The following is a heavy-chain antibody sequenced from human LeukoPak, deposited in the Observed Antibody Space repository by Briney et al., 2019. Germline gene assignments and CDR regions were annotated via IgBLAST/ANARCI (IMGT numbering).Heavy chain of an antibody. CDR3: VSWAGGNSDVASFDY. D-gene: IGHD2-21*01. Sequence: ASVKVSCKASGYTFTDYYIHWVRQAPGQGFEWMGWITHKSGATKLAQKFQGRVTLTRDTSIKTAYMELSNLTSDDTAAYYCVSWAGGNSDVASFDYWGQGTLVTVSS. J-gene: IGHJ4*02. CDR2: ITHKSGAT. CDR1: GYTFTDYY. V-gene: IGHV1-2*02.